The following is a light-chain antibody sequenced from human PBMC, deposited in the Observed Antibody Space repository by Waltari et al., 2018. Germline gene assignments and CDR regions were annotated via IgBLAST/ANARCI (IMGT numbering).Light chain of an antibody. CDR2: DAS. J-gene: IGKJ2*01. CDR3: QQYSTWFYT. V-gene: IGKV3D-15*01. CDR1: LTVTNN. Sequence: IVLTQSPATLSVSPGGSATLTCRASLTVTNNLAWYQEKPGQSPRLLIHDASTRATGIAARFIASGSGRQFTLTISRLQSEDVAIYYCQQYSTWFYTFGQGTKLEI.